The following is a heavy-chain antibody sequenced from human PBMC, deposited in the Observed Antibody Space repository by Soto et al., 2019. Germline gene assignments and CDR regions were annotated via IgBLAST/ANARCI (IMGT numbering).Heavy chain of an antibody. CDR2: INAGNGNT. CDR1: GYTFTSYA. CDR3: ARDPGYSYGYN. V-gene: IGHV1-3*01. D-gene: IGHD5-18*01. Sequence: QVQLVQSGAEVKKPGASVKVSCKASGYTFTSYAMHWVRQAPGQRLEWMGWINAGNGNTKYSQKFKGRVTITSNTSASTAYMELSSLRSEGTAVYYCARDPGYSYGYNWGQGTLVTVSS. J-gene: IGHJ4*02.